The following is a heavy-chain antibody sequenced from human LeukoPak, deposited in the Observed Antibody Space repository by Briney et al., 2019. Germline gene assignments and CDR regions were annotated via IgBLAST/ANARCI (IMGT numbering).Heavy chain of an antibody. J-gene: IGHJ4*02. V-gene: IGHV1-69*13. Sequence: SVKVSCKASGYTFTSYGISWVRQAPGQGLEWMGGIIPIFGTANYAQKFQGRVTITADESTSTAYMELSSLRSEDTAVYYCASGDIVVVPAASYYFDYWGQGTLVTVSS. CDR2: IIPIFGTA. CDR1: GYTFTSYG. D-gene: IGHD2-2*01. CDR3: ASGDIVVVPAASYYFDY.